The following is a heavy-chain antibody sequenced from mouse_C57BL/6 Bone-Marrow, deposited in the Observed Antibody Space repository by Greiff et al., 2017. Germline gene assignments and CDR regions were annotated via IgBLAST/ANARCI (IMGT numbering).Heavy chain of an antibody. J-gene: IGHJ4*01. CDR1: GFSLSTFGMG. CDR3: ARMGTMITTHYYAIDY. CDR2: IWWVDDK. Sequence: QVNLKESGPGILQPSQTLSLTCSFSGFSLSTFGMGVGWIRQPSGKGLGWLAHIWWVDDKYYNPALKSRLTISKDTSKNQVFLQIANVDTADTATYYCARMGTMITTHYYAIDYWGQGTSVTVSA. V-gene: IGHV8-8*01. D-gene: IGHD2-4*01.